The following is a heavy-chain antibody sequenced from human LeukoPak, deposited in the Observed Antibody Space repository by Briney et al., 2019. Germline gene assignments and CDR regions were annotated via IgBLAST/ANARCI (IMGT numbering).Heavy chain of an antibody. D-gene: IGHD1-26*01. CDR2: IWYDGSNK. V-gene: IGHV3-33*06. CDR1: GFTFSSYG. Sequence: GRSLRLSCAASGFTFSSYGMHWVRQAPGKGLEWVAVIWYDGSNKYYADSVKGRFTISRDNSKNTLYLQMNSLRVEDTAVYYCAKGLEWELPIPLKDFDYWGQGTLVTVSS. CDR3: AKGLEWELPIPLKDFDY. J-gene: IGHJ4*02.